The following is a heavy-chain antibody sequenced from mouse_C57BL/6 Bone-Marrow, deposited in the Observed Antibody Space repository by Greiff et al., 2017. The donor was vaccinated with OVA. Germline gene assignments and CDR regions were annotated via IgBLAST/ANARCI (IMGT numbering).Heavy chain of an antibody. CDR3: ARHGDYGDFDV. D-gene: IGHD2-4*01. V-gene: IGHV5-6*01. CDR1: GFTFSSYG. Sequence: EVQLQESGGDLVKPGGSLKLSCAASGFTFSSYGMSWVRQTPDKRLEWVATISSGGSYTYYPDSVKGRFTITRDNAKNTLYLQMSSLKYEDTAMYYCARHGDYGDFDVWGTGTTVTVAS. CDR2: ISSGGSYT. J-gene: IGHJ1*03.